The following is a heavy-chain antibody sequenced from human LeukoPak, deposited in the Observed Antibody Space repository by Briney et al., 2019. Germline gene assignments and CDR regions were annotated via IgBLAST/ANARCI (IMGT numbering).Heavy chain of an antibody. CDR2: IYYSGST. CDR1: GGSISSHY. CDR3: ARRIVATINYYYYYCMDV. J-gene: IGHJ6*03. Sequence: PSETLSLTCTVSGGSISSHYWSWIRQPPGKGLEWIGYIYYSGSTNYNPSLKSRVTISVDTSKNQFSLKLSSVTAADTAVYYCARRIVATINYYYYYCMDVWGKGTTVTVSS. D-gene: IGHD5-12*01. V-gene: IGHV4-59*11.